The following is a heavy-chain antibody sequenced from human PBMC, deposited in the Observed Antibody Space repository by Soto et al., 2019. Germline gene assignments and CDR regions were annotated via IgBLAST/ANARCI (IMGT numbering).Heavy chain of an antibody. CDR1: GFTFSSYG. V-gene: IGHV3-30*18. D-gene: IGHD6-13*01. J-gene: IGHJ6*02. CDR3: AKDCPSLVLYYSCMDV. CDR2: ISYDGSNK. Sequence: QVQLVESGGGVVQPGRSLRLSCAASGFTFSSYGMHWVRQSPGKGLEWVAVISYDGSNKYYADSVKGRFTISRDNSKNTLYRQMNSLRAEDTAVYYCAKDCPSLVLYYSCMDVWGQGTTVTVSS.